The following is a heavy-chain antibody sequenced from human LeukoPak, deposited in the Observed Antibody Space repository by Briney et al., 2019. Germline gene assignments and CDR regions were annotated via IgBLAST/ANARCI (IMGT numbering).Heavy chain of an antibody. CDR3: AKLGRVGQQLSHYFDY. D-gene: IGHD6-13*01. CDR1: GFTFSSYA. Sequence: GRSLRLSCAASGFTFSSYAMHWVRQAPGKGLEWVSAISGSGGSTYYADSVKGRFTISRDNSKNTLYLQMNSLGAEDTAVYYCAKLGRVGQQLSHYFDYWGQGTLVTVSS. CDR2: ISGSGGST. V-gene: IGHV3-23*01. J-gene: IGHJ4*02.